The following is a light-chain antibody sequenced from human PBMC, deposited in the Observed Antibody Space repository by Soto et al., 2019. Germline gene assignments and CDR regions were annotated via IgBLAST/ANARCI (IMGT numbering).Light chain of an antibody. V-gene: IGKV3-15*01. CDR2: DTY. J-gene: IGKJ1*01. Sequence: EIVMTQSPATLSVSPGERATLSCRASQSVSSNLAWYQQKPGQAPSLVIYDTYIRATGIPARFSGSGSGTDFTLTISSLQSEDVAVYYCQQYYRTPWTFGQGTKVDIK. CDR3: QQYYRTPWT. CDR1: QSVSSN.